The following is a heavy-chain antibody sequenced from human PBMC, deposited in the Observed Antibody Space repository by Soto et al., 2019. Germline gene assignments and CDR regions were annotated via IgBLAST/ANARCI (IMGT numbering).Heavy chain of an antibody. CDR2: ISYDGSNK. CDR1: GFTFSSYA. CDR3: ARESFRYYYGSGGGAFDI. D-gene: IGHD3-10*01. J-gene: IGHJ3*02. V-gene: IGHV3-30-3*01. Sequence: ESGGGVVQPGRSLRLSCAASGFTFSSYAMHWVRQAPGKGLEWVAVISYDGSNKYYADSVKGRFTISRDNSKNTLYLQMNSLRAEDTAVYYCARESFRYYYGSGGGAFDIWGQGTMVTVSS.